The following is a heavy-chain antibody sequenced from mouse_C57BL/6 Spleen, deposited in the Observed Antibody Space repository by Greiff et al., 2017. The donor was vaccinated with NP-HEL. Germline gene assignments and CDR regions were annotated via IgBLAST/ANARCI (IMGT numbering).Heavy chain of an antibody. CDR3: ARDGDGNYDAWFAY. Sequence: EVKLMESGGGLVKPGGSLKLSCAASGFTFSSYAMSWVRQTPEKRLEWVATISDGGSYTYYPDNVKGRFTISRDNAKNNLYLQMSHLKSEDTAMYYCARDGDGNYDAWFAYWGQGTLVTVSA. CDR1: GFTFSSYA. J-gene: IGHJ3*01. CDR2: ISDGGSYT. V-gene: IGHV5-4*01. D-gene: IGHD2-1*01.